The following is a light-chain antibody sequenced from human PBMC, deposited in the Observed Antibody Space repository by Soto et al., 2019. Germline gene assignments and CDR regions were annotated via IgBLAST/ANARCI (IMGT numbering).Light chain of an antibody. Sequence: SYELTQPPSVSVAPGQTARVPCRGDNIGSQGVYWYQQKPGQAPVLVVYGDSDRPSGIPERFSVSRSGSAATLTITGVEAGDEADYHCQVWDMRSDQSWVFGGGTKLTVL. CDR1: NIGSQG. CDR2: GDS. J-gene: IGLJ3*02. V-gene: IGLV3-21*02. CDR3: QVWDMRSDQSWV.